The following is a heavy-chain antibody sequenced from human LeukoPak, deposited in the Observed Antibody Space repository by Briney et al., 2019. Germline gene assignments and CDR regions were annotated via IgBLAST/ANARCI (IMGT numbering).Heavy chain of an antibody. CDR2: IWYDGSNK. CDR3: AKGVHDGGRRTAAPI. CDR1: GFTFSSYG. D-gene: IGHD1-14*01. V-gene: IGHV3-33*06. Sequence: GGSLRLSCAASGFTFSSYGMHWVRQAPGKGLEWVAVIWYDGSNKYYADSVKGRFTISRDNSKNTLYLQMNSLRAEDTAVYYCAKGVHDGGRRTAAPIWGQGTMVTVSS. J-gene: IGHJ3*02.